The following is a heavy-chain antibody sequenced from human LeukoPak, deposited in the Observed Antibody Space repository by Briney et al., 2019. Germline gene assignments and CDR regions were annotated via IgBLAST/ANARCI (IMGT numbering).Heavy chain of an antibody. CDR2: ISSSGSTI. V-gene: IGHV3-48*04. CDR1: GFTLSSYS. J-gene: IGHJ6*03. CDR3: ARDRAYYDFWSGTDRYYMDV. D-gene: IGHD3-3*01. Sequence: GGSLRLSCAASGFTLSSYSMNWVRQAPGKGLEWVSYISSSGSTIYYADSVKGRFTISRDNAKNSLYLQMNSLRAEDTAVYYCARDRAYYDFWSGTDRYYMDVWGKGTTVTVSS.